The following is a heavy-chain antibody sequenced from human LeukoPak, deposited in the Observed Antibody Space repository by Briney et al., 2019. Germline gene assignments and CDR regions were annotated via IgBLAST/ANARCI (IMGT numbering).Heavy chain of an antibody. CDR3: ASLGGGTNQRP. V-gene: IGHV1-46*01. CDR2: INPSGGST. CDR1: GYTFTSYY. D-gene: IGHD1-7*01. J-gene: IGHJ5*02. Sequence: ASVKVSCKASGYTFTSYYMHWVRQAPGQGLEWMGIINPSGGSTSYAQKFQGRVTMTRDTSISTAYMELSRLRSDDTAVYYCASLGGGTNQRPWGQGTLVTVSS.